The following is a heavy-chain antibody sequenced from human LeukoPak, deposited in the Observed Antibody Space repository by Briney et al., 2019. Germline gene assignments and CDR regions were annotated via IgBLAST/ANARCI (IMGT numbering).Heavy chain of an antibody. D-gene: IGHD3-22*01. CDR2: IWYDGSNK. CDR1: GFTFSSYG. CDR3: ARVYYYDSSGLYPIDY. Sequence: GGSLRLSCAASGFTFSSYGMHWVRQAPGKGLEWVAVIWYDGSNKYYADSVKGRFTISRDNSKNTLYLQMNSLRDEDTAVYYCARVYYYDSSGLYPIDYWGQGTLVTVSS. V-gene: IGHV3-33*01. J-gene: IGHJ4*02.